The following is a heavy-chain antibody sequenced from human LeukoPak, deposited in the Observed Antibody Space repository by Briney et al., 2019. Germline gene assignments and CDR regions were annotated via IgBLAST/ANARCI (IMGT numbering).Heavy chain of an antibody. V-gene: IGHV4-39*01. CDR3: ARLRDSAGAFDI. Sequence: SETLSLTCTVSGGSISNRSYYWAWIRQPPGTELQWIGSVYYSGSTYYNPSLRSRVTMSVDTSKNQFSLKLSSVTAADTAVYYCARLRDSAGAFDIWGQGTMVTVA. CDR2: VYYSGST. J-gene: IGHJ3*02. D-gene: IGHD5-24*01. CDR1: GGSISNRSYY.